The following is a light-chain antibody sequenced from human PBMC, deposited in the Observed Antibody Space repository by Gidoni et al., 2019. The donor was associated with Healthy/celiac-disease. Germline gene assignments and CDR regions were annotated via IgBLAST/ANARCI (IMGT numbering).Light chain of an antibody. CDR3: QQDDNLPLT. V-gene: IGKV1-33*01. CDR2: DAS. CDR1: QYISNY. Sequence: DIEMPQSPSSLSASVGDRVTITCQASQYISNYLNWYQQKPGKAPKLLIYDASNLEIGVPSRFSGSGSGTDFTLTISSLQPEDIATYYCQQDDNLPLTFGQGTKVEIK. J-gene: IGKJ4*02.